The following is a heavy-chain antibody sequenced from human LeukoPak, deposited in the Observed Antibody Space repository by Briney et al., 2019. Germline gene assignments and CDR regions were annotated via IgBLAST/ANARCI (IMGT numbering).Heavy chain of an antibody. CDR3: ARRAVGNSYYHSMDV. CDR1: GYTFTSYD. J-gene: IGHJ6*03. CDR2: MNPNSGNT. Sequence: ASVKVSCKASGYTFTSYDINWVRQATGQGLQWMGWMNPNSGNTGYVQKFQGRVTITRNTSISTAFMELSSLRSEDTAVYYCARRAVGNSYYHSMDVWGKGTTVTVSS. D-gene: IGHD6-19*01. V-gene: IGHV1-8*03.